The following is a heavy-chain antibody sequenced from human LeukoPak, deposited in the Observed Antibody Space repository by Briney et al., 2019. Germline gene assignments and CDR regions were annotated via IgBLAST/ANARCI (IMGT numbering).Heavy chain of an antibody. Sequence: PSETLSLTCTVSGGSLSSYYWSWIRQPPGKELEWIGYIYYSGSTNYNASLKSRVTISLDTSKNQFSLKLSSVTAADTAVYFCARYSNAVAGARGFDHWGQGTLVTVSS. CDR2: IYYSGST. V-gene: IGHV4-59*01. J-gene: IGHJ5*02. D-gene: IGHD2-21*01. CDR3: ARYSNAVAGARGFDH. CDR1: GGSLSSYY.